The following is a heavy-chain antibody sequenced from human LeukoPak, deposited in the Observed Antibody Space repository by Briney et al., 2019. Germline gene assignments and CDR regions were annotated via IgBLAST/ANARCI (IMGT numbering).Heavy chain of an antibody. Sequence: SETLSLTCSVSGGFISSYFWNWIRQPAGKGLEWVGHIYDGGKTNYNPSLRGRATISVDTSKNQFSLQLNSVTAADTAVYYCARGHCSGGTCYSRTFDFWGQGTLVTVSS. D-gene: IGHD2-15*01. J-gene: IGHJ4*02. CDR3: ARGHCSGGTCYSRTFDF. CDR2: IYDGGKT. CDR1: GGFISSYF. V-gene: IGHV4-59*01.